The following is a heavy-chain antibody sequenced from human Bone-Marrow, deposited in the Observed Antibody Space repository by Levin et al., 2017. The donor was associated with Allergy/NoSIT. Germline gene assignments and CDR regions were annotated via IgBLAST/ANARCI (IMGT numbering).Heavy chain of an antibody. CDR2: ISYDGSNK. CDR1: GFTFSSYG. V-gene: IGHV3-30*18. Sequence: LSLTCAASGFTFSSYGIHWVRQAPGKGLEWVTFISYDGSNKYYADSVKGRFTISRDNSKNTLYLQMNSLRTEDTAVYYCAKVRWVRSADPPEYWGQGTLVTVSS. CDR3: AKVRWVRSADPPEY. J-gene: IGHJ4*02. D-gene: IGHD5-12*01.